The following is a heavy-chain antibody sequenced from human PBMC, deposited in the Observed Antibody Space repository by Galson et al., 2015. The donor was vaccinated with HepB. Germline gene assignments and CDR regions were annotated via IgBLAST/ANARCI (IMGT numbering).Heavy chain of an antibody. CDR1: GFPVSSYY. CDR3: ARQAITGTDSFDI. J-gene: IGHJ3*02. D-gene: IGHD1-20*01. V-gene: IGHV3-53*01. Sequence: SLRLSCAAPGFPVSSYYMSWVRQAPGKGLEWVSLIYSGGSKDQADSVEGRVPLPRERFQNTLYLKMNSLRAEDTAVYYCARQAITGTDSFDIWGRGTVVTVSS. CDR2: IYSGGSK.